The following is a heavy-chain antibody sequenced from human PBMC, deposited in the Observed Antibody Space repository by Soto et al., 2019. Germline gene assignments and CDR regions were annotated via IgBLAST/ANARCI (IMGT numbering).Heavy chain of an antibody. CDR2: VFHSGST. CDR1: GDSISNYH. V-gene: IGHV4-59*01. D-gene: IGHD3-16*01. Sequence: QVQLQESGPGLVKPSETLTLTCTVSGDSISNYHWSWIRQTPGKGLEWIGYVFHSGSTKYHPSLKSRATISLDTSKSEFSLKLKSVTAADTAIYYCAREGVGLGETYFDYWSQGTLVTVSS. CDR3: AREGVGLGETYFDY. J-gene: IGHJ4*02.